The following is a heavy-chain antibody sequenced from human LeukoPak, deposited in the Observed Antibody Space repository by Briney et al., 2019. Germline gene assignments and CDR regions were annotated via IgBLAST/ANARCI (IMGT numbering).Heavy chain of an antibody. Sequence: SQTLSLTCTVSGAPISSGGYYWSWIRQDPGKSLEWVGYIYYSGSTYYNPSLKSRVNISVDTSKNQFSLKLSSVTAADTAVYYCARANTSGFYYDYWGQGTLVTVSS. D-gene: IGHD3-22*01. J-gene: IGHJ4*02. V-gene: IGHV4-31*03. CDR1: GAPISSGGYY. CDR2: IYYSGST. CDR3: ARANTSGFYYDY.